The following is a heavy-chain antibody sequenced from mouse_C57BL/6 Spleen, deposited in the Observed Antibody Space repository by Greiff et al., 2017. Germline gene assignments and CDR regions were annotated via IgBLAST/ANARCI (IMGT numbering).Heavy chain of an antibody. D-gene: IGHD1-3*01. CDR2: IRSKSNNYAT. CDR3: VRHAHVYPMDY. Sequence: EVMLVESGGGLVQPKGSLKLSCAASGFSFNTYAMNWVRQAPGKGLEWVARIRSKSNNYATYYADSVKDRFTISRDDSESMLYLQMNNLKTEDTAMYYGVRHAHVYPMDYWGQGTSVTVSA. CDR1: GFSFNTYA. J-gene: IGHJ4*01. V-gene: IGHV10-1*01.